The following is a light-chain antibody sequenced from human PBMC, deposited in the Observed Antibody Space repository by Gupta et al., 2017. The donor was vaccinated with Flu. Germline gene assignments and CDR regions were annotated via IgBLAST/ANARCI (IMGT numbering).Light chain of an antibody. CDR3: RHKYNTPWT. CDR2: AAS. J-gene: IGKJ1*01. V-gene: IGKV1-39*01. Sequence: AASRVQSGVPSRFIGSGSGTDFTVTISGLQPEDSAIYYCRHKYNTPWTFGQGTKVEIK.